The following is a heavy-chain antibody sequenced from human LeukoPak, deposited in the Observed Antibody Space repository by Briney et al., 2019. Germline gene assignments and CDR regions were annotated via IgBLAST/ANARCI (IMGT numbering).Heavy chain of an antibody. V-gene: IGHV4-34*01. CDR1: GGPFSGYY. Sequence: SETLSLTCAVYGGPFSGYYWSWIRQPPGKGLEWIGEINHSGSTNYNPSLKSRVTISVDTSKNQFSLKLSSVTAADTAVYYCASHVRSTVVTRFDYWGQGTLVTVSS. D-gene: IGHD2-15*01. J-gene: IGHJ4*02. CDR2: INHSGST. CDR3: ASHVRSTVVTRFDY.